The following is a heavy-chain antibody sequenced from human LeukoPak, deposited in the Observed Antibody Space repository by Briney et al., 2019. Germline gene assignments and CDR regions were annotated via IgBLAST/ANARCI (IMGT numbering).Heavy chain of an antibody. V-gene: IGHV6-1*01. CDR2: TYYMSKWNN. CDR3: ARGWEYSSGWYIFDY. Sequence: SQPLSLTCAISGDSVSSNSAAWNWIRQSPSRGLEWLGRTYYMSKWNNDYAAAVKSRITINPDTSKNQFSLELNSVTPEDTAVYYCARGWEYSSGWYIFDYWGQGTLVSVPS. D-gene: IGHD6-19*01. J-gene: IGHJ4*02. CDR1: GDSVSSNSAA.